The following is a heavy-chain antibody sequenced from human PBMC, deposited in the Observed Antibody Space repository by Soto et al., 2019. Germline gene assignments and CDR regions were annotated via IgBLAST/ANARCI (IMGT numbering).Heavy chain of an antibody. J-gene: IGHJ6*02. V-gene: IGHV3-30*18. CDR3: AKDAGYYYDSSGYYYYYYGMDV. CDR1: GFTFSSYG. Sequence: GGSLRISCAASGFTFSSYGMHWVRQAPGKGLEWVAVISYDGSNKYYADSVKGRFTISRDNSKNTLYLQMNSLRAEDTAVYYCAKDAGYYYDSSGYYYYYYGMDVWGQGTTVTVSS. CDR2: ISYDGSNK. D-gene: IGHD3-22*01.